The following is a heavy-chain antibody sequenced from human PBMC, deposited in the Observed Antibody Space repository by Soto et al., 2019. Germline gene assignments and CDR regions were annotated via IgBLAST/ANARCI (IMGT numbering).Heavy chain of an antibody. D-gene: IGHD6-19*01. J-gene: IGHJ4*02. CDR1: GFTFSKYA. V-gene: IGHV3-23*01. CDR2: ISFAGSST. Sequence: ELQLLESGGGLVQPGGSLRLSCAASGFTFSKYAMSWVRQAPGKGLEWVSTISFAGSSTYYADSVKGRFTISRDNSKNTLFLEMNSLRAEDAATYYCAKVGTMAVAGSVDYWGQGMLVTVSS. CDR3: AKVGTMAVAGSVDY.